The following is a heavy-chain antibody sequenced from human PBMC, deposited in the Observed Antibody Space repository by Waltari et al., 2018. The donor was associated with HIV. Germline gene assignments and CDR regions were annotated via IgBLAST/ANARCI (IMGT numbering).Heavy chain of an antibody. Sequence: QVQLQQWSAGLLKPSETLSLTCAVYGGSFSGYYWSWIRQPPGKGLEWIGEINHSGSTNYNPSLKSRVTISVDTSKSQFSLTLNSVTAADTAVYYCARAHRLYSSSWYPPHLDYWGQGTLVTVSS. CDR1: GGSFSGYY. D-gene: IGHD6-13*01. CDR3: ARAHRLYSSSWYPPHLDY. J-gene: IGHJ4*02. CDR2: INHSGST. V-gene: IGHV4-34*01.